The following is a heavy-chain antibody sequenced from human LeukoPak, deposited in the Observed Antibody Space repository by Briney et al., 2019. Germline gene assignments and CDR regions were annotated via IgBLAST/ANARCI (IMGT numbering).Heavy chain of an antibody. J-gene: IGHJ6*02. CDR3: AKDMQTVAGLSNYYYYAMAV. CDR2: ISADGGGT. V-gene: IGHV3-43*02. D-gene: IGHD6-13*01. Sequence: HPGGSLRLSCAASGFTFEDYAMHWVRQVPGKGPQWVSFISADGGGTSYADSVKGPFTISRDNSKNSLFLQMNSLRSEDSALYYCAKDMQTVAGLSNYYYYAMAVWGQGTTVTVSS. CDR1: GFTFEDYA.